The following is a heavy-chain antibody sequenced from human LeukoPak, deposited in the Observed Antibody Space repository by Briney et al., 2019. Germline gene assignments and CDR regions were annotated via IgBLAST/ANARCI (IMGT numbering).Heavy chain of an antibody. Sequence: PGGSLRLSCAASGXNFDAYAMHWVRQAPGKGLQWISLISADGGSTYYADSVKGRFTISRDNSRNSLYLQMNSLTTEDTAFYYCAKDKAGTIVWYGRWAIGLFDYWGQGTLLTVSS. J-gene: IGHJ4*02. V-gene: IGHV3-43*02. D-gene: IGHD6-13*01. CDR3: AKDKAGTIVWYGRWAIGLFDY. CDR1: GXNFDAYA. CDR2: ISADGGST.